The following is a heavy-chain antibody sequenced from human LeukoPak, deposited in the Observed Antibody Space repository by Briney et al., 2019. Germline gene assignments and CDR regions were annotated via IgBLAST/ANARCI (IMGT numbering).Heavy chain of an antibody. CDR2: IYYSGST. CDR3: ASGWLPANDY. V-gene: IGHV4-39*07. Sequence: SVTLDVNRTDTGVSIISSRYFLGWFRPPPRKRLEWIGSIYYSGSTYYNPSLKSRVTISVDTSKNQFSLKLSSVTAADTAVYYCASGWLPANDYWGQGTLVTVSS. CDR1: GVSIISSRYF. J-gene: IGHJ4*02. D-gene: IGHD6-19*01.